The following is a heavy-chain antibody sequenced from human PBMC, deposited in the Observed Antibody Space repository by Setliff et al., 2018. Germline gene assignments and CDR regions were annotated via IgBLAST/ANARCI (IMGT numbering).Heavy chain of an antibody. Sequence: SETLSLTCTVSGDSISSYYWSWIRRPPGKGLEWIGYIYYSGSTNYNPSLKSRVTMSVATFENHFSLKLNSLTAADTAVYYCARVTNWGLDLRFDPWGQGILVTVSS. D-gene: IGHD7-27*01. CDR3: ARVTNWGLDLRFDP. J-gene: IGHJ5*02. CDR2: IYYSGST. CDR1: GDSISSYY. V-gene: IGHV4-59*01.